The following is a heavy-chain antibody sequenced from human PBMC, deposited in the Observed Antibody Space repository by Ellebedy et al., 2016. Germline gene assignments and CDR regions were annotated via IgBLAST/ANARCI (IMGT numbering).Heavy chain of an antibody. CDR3: ARGGRVVVPAAIMGIGY. CDR2: ISYDGSNK. CDR1: GFTFSSYA. V-gene: IGHV3-30-3*01. D-gene: IGHD2-2*02. J-gene: IGHJ4*02. Sequence: GESLKISXAASGFTFSSYAMHWVRQAPGKGLEWVAVISYDGSNKYYADSVKGRFTISRDNSKNTLYLQMNSLRAEDTAVYYCARGGRVVVPAAIMGIGYWGQGTLVTVSS.